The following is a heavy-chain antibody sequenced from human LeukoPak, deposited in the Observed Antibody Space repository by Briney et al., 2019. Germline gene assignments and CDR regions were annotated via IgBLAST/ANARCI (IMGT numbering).Heavy chain of an antibody. J-gene: IGHJ4*02. V-gene: IGHV4-39*01. CDR2: IYYSGST. Sequence: PSETLSLTCTVSGGSISSSSYYWGWIRQPPGKGLEWIGSIYYSGSTYYNPSLKSRVTISVDTSENQFSLKLSSVTAADTAVYYCARLRVGAYGPFDYWGQGTLVTVAS. CDR3: ARLRVGAYGPFDY. D-gene: IGHD1-26*01. CDR1: GGSISSSSYY.